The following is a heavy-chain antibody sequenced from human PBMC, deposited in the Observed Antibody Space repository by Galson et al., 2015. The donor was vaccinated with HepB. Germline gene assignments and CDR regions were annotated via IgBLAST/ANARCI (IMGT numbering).Heavy chain of an antibody. V-gene: IGHV5-51*01. CDR3: ARSMSVRGLIIPHYYYYCMDV. D-gene: IGHD3-10*01. CDR2: IYPGDPDT. CDR1: GYSFSSYW. Sequence: QSGAEVKKTGESLKISCTGSGYSFSSYWIGWVRQMPGKGLKWMGIIYPGDPDTIYSPSFQGQVTISADESISTAHLKWSSLQASDPAMYYCARSMSVRGLIIPHYYYYCMDVWGQGTTVTVSS. J-gene: IGHJ6*02.